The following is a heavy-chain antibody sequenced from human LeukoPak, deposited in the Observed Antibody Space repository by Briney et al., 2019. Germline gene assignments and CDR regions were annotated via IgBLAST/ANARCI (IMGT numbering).Heavy chain of an antibody. V-gene: IGHV3-7*01. CDR3: ARADYYGSGSYYKDY. D-gene: IGHD3-10*01. CDR1: GFTFSSYW. J-gene: IGHJ4*02. Sequence: GGSLRLSCAASGFTFSSYWMSWVRQAPGKGLEWVANIKQDGSEKYYVDSVKGRFTISRDNAKNSLYLQMNSLRAEDTAVYYCARADYYGSGSYYKDYWGQGTLVTVS. CDR2: IKQDGSEK.